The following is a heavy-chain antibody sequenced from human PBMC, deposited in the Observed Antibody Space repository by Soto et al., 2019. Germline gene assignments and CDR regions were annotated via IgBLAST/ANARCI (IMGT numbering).Heavy chain of an antibody. CDR1: GFTLSYSF. CDR2: IYSDGST. J-gene: IGHJ4*02. CDR3: ARGHDSSGYSDV. D-gene: IGHD3-22*01. V-gene: IGHV3-66*01. Sequence: PGGSLRLSCATSGFTLSYSFMSWVRQAPGKGLEWVSLIYSDGSTFYADAVKGRFTISRDNSKNTLYLQMNSLRAEDRAVYYCARGHDSSGYSDVWGRGTLVTVSS.